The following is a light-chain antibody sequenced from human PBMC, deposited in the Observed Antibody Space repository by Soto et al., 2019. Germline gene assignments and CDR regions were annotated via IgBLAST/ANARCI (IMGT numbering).Light chain of an antibody. CDR2: KAS. V-gene: IGKV1-5*03. CDR1: QTISSW. CDR3: QHYNSYSEA. J-gene: IGKJ1*01. Sequence: DIQMTQSPSTLAGSVGDRVTITCRASQTISSWLAWYQQKPGKAPKLLIYKASTLKSGVPSRFSDSGSGTEFTLTISSLKPDDFATYYCQHYNSYSEAFGQGTKVDIK.